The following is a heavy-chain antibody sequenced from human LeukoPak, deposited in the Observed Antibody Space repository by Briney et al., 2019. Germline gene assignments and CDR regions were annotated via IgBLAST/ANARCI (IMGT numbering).Heavy chain of an antibody. Sequence: SETLSLTCSVYGGSFNDYDWSWVRQAPGRGLQWIGEINESGATNCDPSLKSRVTMSIDTSKSQFSLSLRSVTAADTAVYFCARYVPVKTGPTRASFDYWGHGILVSVSS. J-gene: IGHJ4*01. CDR3: ARYVPVKTGPTRASFDY. D-gene: IGHD1-1*01. V-gene: IGHV4-34*01. CDR1: GGSFNDYD. CDR2: INESGAT.